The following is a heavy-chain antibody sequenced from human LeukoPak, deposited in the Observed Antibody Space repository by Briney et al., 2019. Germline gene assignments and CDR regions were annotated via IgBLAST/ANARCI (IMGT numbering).Heavy chain of an antibody. J-gene: IGHJ4*02. CDR2: ISTYNDNT. Sequence: EASLKVSCKTSGYTFTSYGMSWVRQAPGQRLEWMGWISTYNDNTNYAQKFRGRVTMTTDTSTSTVYMELRSLRSDDTAIYYCARQVDTTMALPDYWGQGTLVTVSS. D-gene: IGHD5-18*01. CDR3: ARQVDTTMALPDY. CDR1: GYTFTSYG. V-gene: IGHV1-18*01.